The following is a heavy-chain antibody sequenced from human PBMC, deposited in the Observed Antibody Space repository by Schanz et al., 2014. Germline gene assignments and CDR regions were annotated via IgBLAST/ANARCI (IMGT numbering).Heavy chain of an antibody. CDR3: AKRCSSTSCSHGAFDI. CDR1: GFTVSSNY. Sequence: VQLEESGGGVVQPGGSLRLSCVASGFTVSSNYMSWVRQAPGKGLEWVSVIYSDGRTYYGDSVKGRFTISRDNSKNTLYLQINSLRDEDTAMYYCAKRCSSTSCSHGAFDIWGQGTMVTVSS. V-gene: IGHV3-53*01. J-gene: IGHJ3*02. CDR2: IYSDGRT. D-gene: IGHD2-2*01.